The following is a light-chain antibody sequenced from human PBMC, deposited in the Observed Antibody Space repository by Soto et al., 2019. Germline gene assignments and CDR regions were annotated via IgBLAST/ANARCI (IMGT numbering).Light chain of an antibody. CDR3: QQYGSSLWT. CDR1: QSVSSSY. V-gene: IGKV3-20*01. CDR2: GAS. Sequence: EIVLTQSPGTLSLSPGGRATLSCRASQSVSSSYLAWYQQKPGQAPRLLIYGASSRATGIPDRFSGSGSGTDFTLTISRLEPEDFAAYYCQQYGSSLWTFGQGTKVDIK. J-gene: IGKJ1*01.